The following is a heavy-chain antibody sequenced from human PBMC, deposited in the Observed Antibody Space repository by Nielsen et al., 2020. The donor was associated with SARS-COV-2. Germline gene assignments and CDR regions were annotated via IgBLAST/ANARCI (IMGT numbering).Heavy chain of an antibody. D-gene: IGHD3-9*01. CDR3: ARETYYDILTGYPLGAFDI. CDR1: GFTFTGSP. V-gene: IGHV3-73*01. J-gene: IGHJ3*02. CDR2: ITSKAHNYAT. Sequence: GGSLRLSCAASGFTFTGSPMHWVRQASGKGLEWVGRITSKAHNYATAYAASVKGRFTISRDDSKNTAYLQMNSLKTEDTAVYYCARETYYDILTGYPLGAFDIWGQGTMVTVSS.